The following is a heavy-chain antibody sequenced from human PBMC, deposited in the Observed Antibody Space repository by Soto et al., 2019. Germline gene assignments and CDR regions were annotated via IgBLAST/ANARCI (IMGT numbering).Heavy chain of an antibody. CDR2: ISYDGTNK. J-gene: IGHJ4*02. CDR3: ARDGPSLIVITSTLDS. CDR1: GFTFRNYA. V-gene: IGHV3-30-3*01. D-gene: IGHD3-22*01. Sequence: QVQLVESGGGVVQPGRSLTLSCAASGFTFRNYAMHWVRQAPGKGLQWLAVISYDGTNKYYADSVKGRFTISRDNSKNTLSLHLSSLRSEDAAVYYCARDGPSLIVITSTLDSWGQGTLVTVSS.